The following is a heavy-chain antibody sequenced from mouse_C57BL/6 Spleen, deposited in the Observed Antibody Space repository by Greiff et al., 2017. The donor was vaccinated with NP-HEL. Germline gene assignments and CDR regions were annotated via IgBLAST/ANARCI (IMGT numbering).Heavy chain of an antibody. J-gene: IGHJ1*03. Sequence: VQRVESGAELARPGASVKLSCKASGYTFTSYGISWVKQRTGQGLEWIGEIYPRSGNTYYNEKFKGKATLTADKSSSTAYMELRSLTSEDSAVYFCAYYGSRNWYFDVWGTGTTVTVSS. V-gene: IGHV1-81*01. CDR3: AYYGSRNWYFDV. D-gene: IGHD1-1*01. CDR2: IYPRSGNT. CDR1: GYTFTSYG.